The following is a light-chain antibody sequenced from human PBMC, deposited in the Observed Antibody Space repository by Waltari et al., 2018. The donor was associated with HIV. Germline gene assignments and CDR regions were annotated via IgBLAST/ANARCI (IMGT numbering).Light chain of an antibody. CDR2: GHS. Sequence: QSVLTQPPSVSGAPGQRVTISCTGSSSNIGAGYDVHWYQQLPGTATKLVMYGHSNRHAGVLVRFSGSKSGTSASLTITGLQAEKEADYYCQSYDSSLSGWVFGGGTKLTVL. V-gene: IGLV1-40*01. CDR1: SSNIGAGYD. CDR3: QSYDSSLSGWV. J-gene: IGLJ3*02.